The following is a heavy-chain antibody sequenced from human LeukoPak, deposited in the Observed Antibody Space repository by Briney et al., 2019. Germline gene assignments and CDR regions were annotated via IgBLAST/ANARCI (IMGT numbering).Heavy chain of an antibody. V-gene: IGHV1-2*02. J-gene: IGHJ4*02. CDR3: ARVLGPSLPSVH. D-gene: IGHD3-16*01. Sequence: ASVKVSCKASGYTFTGYYMHWVRQAPGQGLEWMGWINPNSGGTNYAQEFQGRVTMTRDTSISTAYMELSRLRSDDTAVYYCARVLGPSLPSVHWGQGTLVTVSS. CDR2: INPNSGGT. CDR1: GYTFTGYY.